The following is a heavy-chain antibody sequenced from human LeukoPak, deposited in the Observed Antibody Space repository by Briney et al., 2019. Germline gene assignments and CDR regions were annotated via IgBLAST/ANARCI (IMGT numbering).Heavy chain of an antibody. D-gene: IGHD1-26*01. Sequence: NPSETLSLTCAVYGGSFSGYYWSWIRQPPGKGLEWIGEINHSGSTNYNPSLKSRVTISVDTSKNQFSLKLSSVTAADTAVYYCAGEPSDYYYYGMDVWGQGTTVTVSS. V-gene: IGHV4-34*01. CDR2: INHSGST. CDR1: GGSFSGYY. CDR3: AGEPSDYYYYGMDV. J-gene: IGHJ6*02.